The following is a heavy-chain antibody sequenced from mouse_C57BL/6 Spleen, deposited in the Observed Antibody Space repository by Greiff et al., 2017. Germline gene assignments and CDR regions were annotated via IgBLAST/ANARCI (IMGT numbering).Heavy chain of an antibody. CDR3: ARNLPWYFDV. CDR1: GYTFTDYN. D-gene: IGHD2-1*01. Sequence: VQLQQSGPELVKPGASVKIPCKASGYTFTDYNMDWVKQRPGKSLEWIGDINPNNGGTIYNQKFKGKATLTVDKYTSTAYMELRSLTSEDTAVSYCARNLPWYFDVWGTGTTVTVSS. CDR2: INPNNGGT. J-gene: IGHJ1*03. V-gene: IGHV1-18*01.